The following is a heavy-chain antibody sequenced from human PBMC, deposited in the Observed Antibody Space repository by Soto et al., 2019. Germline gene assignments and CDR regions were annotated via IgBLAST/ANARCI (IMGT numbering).Heavy chain of an antibody. Sequence: VGSLRLSCAASGFTFSSYAMSWVRQAPGKGLEWVSAISGSGGSTYYADSVKGRFTISRDNSKNTLYLQMNSLRAEDTAVYYCAKDLLGPTDLGYWGQGTLVTVSS. CDR2: ISGSGGST. J-gene: IGHJ4*02. CDR3: AKDLLGPTDLGY. V-gene: IGHV3-23*01. CDR1: GFTFSSYA. D-gene: IGHD1-26*01.